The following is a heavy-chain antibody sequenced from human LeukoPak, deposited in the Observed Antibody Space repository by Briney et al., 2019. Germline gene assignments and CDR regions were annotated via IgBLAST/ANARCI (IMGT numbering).Heavy chain of an antibody. CDR1: VYTFTDYH. Sequence: ASVKVSCKASVYTFTDYHVHWVRQAPGQGLEWMGWINPNSGGTNYAQKFQGRVTMTRDTSIRTAYMELSRLRSDDTAVYYCARTSAAIDYYDSSGYQDYWGQGTLVTASS. CDR2: INPNSGGT. CDR3: ARTSAAIDYYDSSGYQDY. V-gene: IGHV1-2*02. D-gene: IGHD3-22*01. J-gene: IGHJ4*02.